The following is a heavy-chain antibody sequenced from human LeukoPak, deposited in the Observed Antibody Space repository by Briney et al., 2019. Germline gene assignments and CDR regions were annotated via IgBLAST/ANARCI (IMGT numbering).Heavy chain of an antibody. CDR2: INTDTGNP. CDR1: GYTFTTCA. D-gene: IGHD3-22*01. J-gene: IGHJ4*02. CDR3: ARVSNYYDPSGYYYPGHFDD. Sequence: GASVKVSCKASGYTFTTCAMNWVRQAPGQGLEWMGWINTDTGNPTYAQGFTGRFVFSLDTSVSTAYLQISSLKAEDTAVYYCARVSNYYDPSGYYYPGHFDDWGQGTLVTVSS. V-gene: IGHV7-4-1*02.